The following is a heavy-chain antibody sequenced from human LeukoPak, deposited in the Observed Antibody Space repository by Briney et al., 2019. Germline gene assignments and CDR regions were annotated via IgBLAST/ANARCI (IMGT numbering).Heavy chain of an antibody. Sequence: GGSLRLSCAASGFTFRSYVMSWVRLAPGKGLEWVSGLNTDGAWIYYADSVKGRFTISRDNSENTLYLQMNSLRVEDTAVYYCAKDPVATPNYWGQGTLVTVSS. J-gene: IGHJ4*02. CDR3: AKDPVATPNY. CDR2: LNTDGAWI. V-gene: IGHV3-23*01. CDR1: GFTFRSYV. D-gene: IGHD5-12*01.